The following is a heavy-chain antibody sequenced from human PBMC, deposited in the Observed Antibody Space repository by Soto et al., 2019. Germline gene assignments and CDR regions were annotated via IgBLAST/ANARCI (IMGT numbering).Heavy chain of an antibody. J-gene: IGHJ6*02. CDR3: TRDSQGTNWAYYYYGMDV. V-gene: IGHV3-49*03. Sequence: GGSLRLSCTASGFTFGDYAMSWFRQAPGKGLEWVGFIRSKAYGGTTEYAASVKGRFTISRDDSKSIAYLQMNSLKTEDTAVYYCTRDSQGTNWAYYYYGMDVWGQGTTVIVSS. D-gene: IGHD1-1*01. CDR2: IRSKAYGGTT. CDR1: GFTFGDYA.